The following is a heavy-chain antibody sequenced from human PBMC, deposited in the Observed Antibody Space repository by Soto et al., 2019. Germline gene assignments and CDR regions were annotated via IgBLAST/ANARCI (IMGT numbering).Heavy chain of an antibody. CDR2: ISSSGDII. V-gene: IGHV3-11*01. Sequence: AVGSLRLSCAGSGFTFSDYYMSWIRQAPGKGLEWVSYISSSGDIIYYADSVKGRFTISRDNAKNSLYLQMNSLRAEDTAVYYCARDLGYYASDGYFDYWGQGTLVTVSS. CDR3: ARDLGYYASDGYFDY. J-gene: IGHJ4*02. CDR1: GFTFSDYY. D-gene: IGHD3-22*01.